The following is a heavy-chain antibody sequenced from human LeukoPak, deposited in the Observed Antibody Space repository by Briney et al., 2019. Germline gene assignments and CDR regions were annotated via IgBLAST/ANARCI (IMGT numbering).Heavy chain of an antibody. V-gene: IGHV4-59*01. CDR2: IYYSGST. J-gene: IGHJ4*02. D-gene: IGHD3-22*01. CDR1: GGSISSYY. Sequence: SKTLSLTCTVSGGSISSYYWSWIRQPPGKGLEWIGYIYYSGSTNYNPSLKSRVTISVDTSKNQFSLKLSSVTAADTAVYYSAGASYDSSGVHWGQGTLVTVSS. CDR3: AGASYDSSGVH.